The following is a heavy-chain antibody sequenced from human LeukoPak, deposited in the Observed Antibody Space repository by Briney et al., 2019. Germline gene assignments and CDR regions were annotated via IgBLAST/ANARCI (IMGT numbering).Heavy chain of an antibody. J-gene: IGHJ4*02. V-gene: IGHV1-18*01. Sequence: ASVKVSCKASGYTFTSYGISWVRQAPGQGLEWMGWISAYNGNTNYAQKLQGRVTMTTDTSTSTASMELRSLRSDDTAVYSCARENVISGSYGPVDYWGQGTLVTVSS. CDR1: GYTFTSYG. CDR3: ARENVISGSYGPVDY. CDR2: ISAYNGNT. D-gene: IGHD1-26*01.